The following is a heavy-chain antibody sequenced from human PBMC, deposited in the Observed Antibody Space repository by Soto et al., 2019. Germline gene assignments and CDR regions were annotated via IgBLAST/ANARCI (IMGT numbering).Heavy chain of an antibody. J-gene: IGHJ4*02. CDR3: AGRQDGGMVRGVSVY. CDR2: INHSGST. V-gene: IGHV4-34*01. CDR1: GGSFSGYY. Sequence: SETLSLTCAVYGGSFSGYYCSWFRQPPGKGLVLIGEINHSGSTNYNPSPKSRVTISVDTSKNQFSLKLSSVTAADTAVYYCAGRQDGGMVRGVSVYWGQGTLVTVSS. D-gene: IGHD3-10*01.